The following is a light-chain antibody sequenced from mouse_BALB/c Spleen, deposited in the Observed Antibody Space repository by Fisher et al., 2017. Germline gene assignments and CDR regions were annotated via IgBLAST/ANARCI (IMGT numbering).Light chain of an antibody. CDR3: QQYHSYPRT. CDR1: SSVSY. V-gene: IGKV4-61*01. Sequence: IVMTQSTAIMSASPGEKVTMTCSASSSVSYMYWYQQKPGSSPKPWIYRTSNLASGVPARFSGSGSGTSYSLTISSMEAEDAATYYCQQYHSYPRTFGGGTKL. CDR2: RTS. J-gene: IGKJ1*01.